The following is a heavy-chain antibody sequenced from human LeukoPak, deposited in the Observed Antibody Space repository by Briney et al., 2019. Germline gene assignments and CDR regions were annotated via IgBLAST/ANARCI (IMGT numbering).Heavy chain of an antibody. J-gene: IGHJ4*02. CDR2: ISSSGSTI. CDR1: GFTFSDYH. V-gene: IGHV3-11*01. CDR3: ARGRGYSGYDLVFDY. Sequence: GGSLRLSCAASGFTFSDYHMSWIRQAPGKGLEWVSYISSSGSTIYYADSVEGRFTISRDNAKNSLYLQMNSLRAEDTAVYYSARGRGYSGYDLVFDYWGQGTLVTVSS. D-gene: IGHD5-12*01.